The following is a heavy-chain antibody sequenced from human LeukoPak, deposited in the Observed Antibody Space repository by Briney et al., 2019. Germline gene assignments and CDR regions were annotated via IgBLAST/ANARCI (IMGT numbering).Heavy chain of an antibody. Sequence: GESLQISCQGSGYSFTSYWIGWVRPMPGKGLEWMGIIYPGDSDTRYSPSFQGQVTISADKSISTAYLQWSSLKASDTAMYYCARQSTHDSSSYPSGPFDPWGQGTLVTVSS. CDR1: GYSFTSYW. V-gene: IGHV5-51*01. J-gene: IGHJ5*02. CDR2: IYPGDSDT. D-gene: IGHD3-22*01. CDR3: ARQSTHDSSSYPSGPFDP.